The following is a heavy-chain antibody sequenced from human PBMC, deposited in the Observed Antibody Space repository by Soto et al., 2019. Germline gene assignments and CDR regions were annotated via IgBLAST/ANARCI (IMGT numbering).Heavy chain of an antibody. Sequence: GGSLRLSCAASGFTFSNYDIHWVRQAPGKGLEWVAIISYDGTNKYYADSVKGRFTISRDNSKNTLYLQMNSLRTEDTALYYCARDKGITVQKHYFDYWGQGTLVTVSS. CDR2: ISYDGTNK. D-gene: IGHD6-19*01. V-gene: IGHV3-30*03. J-gene: IGHJ4*02. CDR1: GFTFSNYD. CDR3: ARDKGITVQKHYFDY.